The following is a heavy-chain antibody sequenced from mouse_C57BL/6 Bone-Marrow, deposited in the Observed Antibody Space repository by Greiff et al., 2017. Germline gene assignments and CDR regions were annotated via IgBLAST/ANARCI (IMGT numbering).Heavy chain of an antibody. Sequence: QVQLQQSGAELMKPGASVKLSCKATGYTFTGYWIGWVKQRPGHGLEWIGEILPGSGSTNYNDKSKGKATFTADTSAKPAYMQLRSLTTEAAAIAYCARYYYGSSYLYWYFDVWGTGTPVTVSS. CDR1: GYTFTGYW. J-gene: IGHJ1*03. V-gene: IGHV1-9*01. CDR3: ARYYYGSSYLYWYFDV. D-gene: IGHD1-1*01. CDR2: ILPGSGST.